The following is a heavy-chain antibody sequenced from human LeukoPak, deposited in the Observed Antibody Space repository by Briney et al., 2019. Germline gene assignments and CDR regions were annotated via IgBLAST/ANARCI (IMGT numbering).Heavy chain of an antibody. J-gene: IGHJ4*02. V-gene: IGHV4-34*01. CDR2: INHSGST. D-gene: IGHD3-22*01. CDR1: GGSFSGYY. CDR3: ATIPDDSSGYYGNDY. Sequence: PSETLSLTCAVYGGSFSGYYWSWIRQPPGKGLEWIGEINHSGSTNYNPSLKSRVTISVDTSKNQFSLKLSSVTAADTAVYYCATIPDDSSGYYGNDYWGQGTLVTASS.